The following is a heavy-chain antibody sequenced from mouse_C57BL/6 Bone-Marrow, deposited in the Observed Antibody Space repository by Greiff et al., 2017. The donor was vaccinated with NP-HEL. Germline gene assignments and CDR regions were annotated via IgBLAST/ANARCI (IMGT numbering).Heavy chain of an antibody. Sequence: QVQLQQSGAELVMPGASVKLSCKASGYTFTSYWMHWVKQRPGQGLEWIGEIDPSDSYTNYNQKFKGKSTLTVDKSSSTAYMQISSLTSEDSAVYYCARRKREDYAMDYWGQGTSVTASS. CDR2: IDPSDSYT. J-gene: IGHJ4*01. CDR1: GYTFTSYW. V-gene: IGHV1-69*01. CDR3: ARRKREDYAMDY.